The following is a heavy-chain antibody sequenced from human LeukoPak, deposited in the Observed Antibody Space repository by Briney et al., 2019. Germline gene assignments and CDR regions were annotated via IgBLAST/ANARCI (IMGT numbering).Heavy chain of an antibody. V-gene: IGHV1-18*01. CDR1: GYTFTTYN. D-gene: IGHD6-13*01. CDR3: ARVQSSSWGYAFDI. J-gene: IGHJ3*02. CDR2: ISADNGNT. Sequence: ASVKVSCKASGYTFTTYNINWVRQAPGQGLEWMGWISADNGNTNYAQKFQGRVTMTTDTSTSTVYMELRSLRSDDTAVYYCARVQSSSWGYAFDIWGQGTMVIVSS.